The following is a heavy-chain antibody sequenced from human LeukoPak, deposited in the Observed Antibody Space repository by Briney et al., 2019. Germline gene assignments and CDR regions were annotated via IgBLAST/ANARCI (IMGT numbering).Heavy chain of an antibody. CDR3: ARVGSVDTSGYYDY. V-gene: IGHV1-3*01. D-gene: IGHD3-22*01. J-gene: IGHJ4*02. CDR1: GYTLTSYA. CDR2: INAGNGNT. Sequence: ASVKVSCKASGYTLTSYAMHWVRQAPGQRLEWMGWINAGNGNTKYSQKFQGRVTMTRDTSTSTVYMELSSLRSDDTAVYYCARVGSVDTSGYYDYWGQGTLVTVSS.